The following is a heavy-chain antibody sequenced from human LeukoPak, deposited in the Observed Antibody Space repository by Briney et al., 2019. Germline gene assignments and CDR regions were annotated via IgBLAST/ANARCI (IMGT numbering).Heavy chain of an antibody. Sequence: SETLSLTCAVYGGSFSGYYWSWIRQPPGKVLEWIGEINHSGSTNYNPSLKSRVTISVDTSKNQFSLKLSSVTAADTAVYYCARAYRYCSSTSCRNWFDPWGQGTLVTVSS. CDR3: ARAYRYCSSTSCRNWFDP. V-gene: IGHV4-34*01. D-gene: IGHD2-2*01. CDR2: INHSGST. CDR1: GGSFSGYY. J-gene: IGHJ5*02.